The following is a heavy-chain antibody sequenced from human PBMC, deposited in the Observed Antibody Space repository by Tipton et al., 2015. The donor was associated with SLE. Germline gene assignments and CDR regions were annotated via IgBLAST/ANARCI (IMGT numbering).Heavy chain of an antibody. CDR1: GDSISSGRHY. V-gene: IGHV4-61*09. J-gene: IGHJ3*02. CDR2: IYENGGT. D-gene: IGHD5/OR15-5a*01. CDR3: AGVSRDAFEI. Sequence: TLSLTCTVSGDSISSGRHYWSWIRQPAGKGLEWIGHIYENGGTNYNPSLRSRVTMSVDTSKNQFSLKLSSVTAADTAVYYCAGVSRDAFEIWGQGTMVTVSS.